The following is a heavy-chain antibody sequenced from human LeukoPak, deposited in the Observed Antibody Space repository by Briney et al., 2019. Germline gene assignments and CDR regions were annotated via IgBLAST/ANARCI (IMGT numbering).Heavy chain of an antibody. J-gene: IGHJ4*02. V-gene: IGHV4-59*08. CDR1: GGSISSYY. D-gene: IGHD3-10*01. CDR2: IYYSGST. Sequence: PSETLSLTCTVSGGSISSYYWSWIRQPPGKGLEWIGYIYYSGSTNYNPSLKSRVTISVDTSKNQFSLKLSSVTAADTAVYYCASLITMVRGVPVWGQGTLVTVSS. CDR3: ASLITMVRGVPV.